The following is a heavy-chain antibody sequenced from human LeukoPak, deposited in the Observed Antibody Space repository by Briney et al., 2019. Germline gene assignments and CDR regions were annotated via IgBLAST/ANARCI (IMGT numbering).Heavy chain of an antibody. CDR2: ISGSGGST. V-gene: IGHV3-23*01. CDR1: GFTFGSYA. Sequence: GGSLRLSCAASGFTFGSYAMSWVRQAPGRGLEWVSAISGSGGSTYYADSVKGRFTISRDNSKNTLYLQMNSLRAEDTAVYYCAKDVSDLHDYNWFDPWGQGTLVTVSS. J-gene: IGHJ5*02. D-gene: IGHD2-21*02. CDR3: AKDVSDLHDYNWFDP.